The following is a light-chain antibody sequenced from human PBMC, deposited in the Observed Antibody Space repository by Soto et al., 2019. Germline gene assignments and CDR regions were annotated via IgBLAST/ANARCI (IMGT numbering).Light chain of an antibody. J-gene: IGLJ2*01. CDR1: SSNIGAGYD. V-gene: IGLV1-40*01. Sequence: QSVLTQPPSASGAPGQRVTISCTGSSSNIGAGYDVHWYQQLPGTPPKLLIYGNSNRPSGVPDRFSGSKSGTSASLAITGLQTEDEADYYCQSYDSSLSGSVFGGGTKLTVL. CDR3: QSYDSSLSGSV. CDR2: GNS.